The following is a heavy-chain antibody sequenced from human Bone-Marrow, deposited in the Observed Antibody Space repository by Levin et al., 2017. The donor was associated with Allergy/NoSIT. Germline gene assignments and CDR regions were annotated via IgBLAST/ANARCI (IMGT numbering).Heavy chain of an antibody. CDR3: AKDWAGIAAAEGIDY. CDR2: ISYDGSNK. D-gene: IGHD6-13*01. CDR1: GFTFSSYG. J-gene: IGHJ4*02. V-gene: IGHV3-30*18. Sequence: GGSLRLSCAASGFTFSSYGMHWVRQAPGKGLEWVAVISYDGSNKYYADSVKGRFTISRDNSKNTLYLQMNSLRAEDTAVYYCAKDWAGIAAAEGIDYWGQGTLVTVSS.